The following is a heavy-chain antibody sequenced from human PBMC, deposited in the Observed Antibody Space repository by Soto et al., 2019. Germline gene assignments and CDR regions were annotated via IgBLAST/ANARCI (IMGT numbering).Heavy chain of an antibody. V-gene: IGHV4-59*01. D-gene: IGHD5-12*01. CDR2: IYYSGST. Sequence: SETLSLTCTVSGGSISSYYWSWIRQPPGKGLEWIGYIYYSGSTNYNPSLKSRVTISVDTSKNQFSLKLSSVTAADTAVYYCARGGYDRYYYYYYYMDVWGKGTTVTVSS. CDR3: ARGGYDRYYYYYYYMDV. J-gene: IGHJ6*03. CDR1: GGSISSYY.